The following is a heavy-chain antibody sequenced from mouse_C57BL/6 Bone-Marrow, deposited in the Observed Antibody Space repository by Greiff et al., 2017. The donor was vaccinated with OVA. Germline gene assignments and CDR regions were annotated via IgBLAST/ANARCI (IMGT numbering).Heavy chain of an antibody. CDR2: INPSSGYT. D-gene: IGHD2-14*01. CDR1: GYTFTSYW. Sequence: VQLQQSGADLAKPGASVKLSCKASGYTFTSYWMHWVKQRPGQGLEWIGYINPSSGYTKYNQKFKDQATFTADKSSSTAYMQLSSQTYEESAVYYCAKVRKDYWGQGTTLTVSS. J-gene: IGHJ2*01. V-gene: IGHV1-7*01. CDR3: AKVRKDY.